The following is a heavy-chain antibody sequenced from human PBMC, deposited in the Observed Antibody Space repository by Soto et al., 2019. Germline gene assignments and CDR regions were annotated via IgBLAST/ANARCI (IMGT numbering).Heavy chain of an antibody. D-gene: IGHD3-10*01. Sequence: EVQLLESGGGLVQPGGSLRLSCAASGFIFSSYSMSWVRQAPGKGLEWVSGFRTGGDDGTTYYADSVKGRFTISRDNFKNPLFLQMNSLRAEDTAIYYCAKKVNSGPGSQYFDYWGQGTLVTVSS. V-gene: IGHV3-23*01. J-gene: IGHJ4*02. CDR1: GFIFSSYS. CDR2: FRTGGDDGTT. CDR3: AKKVNSGPGSQYFDY.